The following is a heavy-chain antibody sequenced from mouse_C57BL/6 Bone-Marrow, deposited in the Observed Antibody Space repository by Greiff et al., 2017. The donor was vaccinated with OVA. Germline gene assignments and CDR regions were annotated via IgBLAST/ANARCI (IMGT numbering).Heavy chain of an antibody. CDR3: ARRGVTTVVRDFDV. D-gene: IGHD1-1*01. Sequence: VKLMESGAELARPGASVKLSCKASGYTFTSYGISWVKQRTGQGLEWIGEIYPRSGNTYYNEKFKGKATLTADKSSSTAYMELRSLTSEDSAVYFCARRGVTTVVRDFDVWGTGTTVTVSS. J-gene: IGHJ1*03. V-gene: IGHV1-81*01. CDR2: IYPRSGNT. CDR1: GYTFTSYG.